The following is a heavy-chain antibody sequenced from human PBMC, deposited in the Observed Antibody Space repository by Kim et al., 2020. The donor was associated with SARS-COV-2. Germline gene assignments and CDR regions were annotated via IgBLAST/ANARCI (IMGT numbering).Heavy chain of an antibody. J-gene: IGHJ5*02. D-gene: IGHD5-12*01. CDR2: I. CDR3: AREVATISFDP. V-gene: IGHV3-21*01. Sequence: IYYADSVKGRFTISRDNAKNSLYLQMNSLRAEDTAVYYCAREVATISFDPWGQGTLVTVSS.